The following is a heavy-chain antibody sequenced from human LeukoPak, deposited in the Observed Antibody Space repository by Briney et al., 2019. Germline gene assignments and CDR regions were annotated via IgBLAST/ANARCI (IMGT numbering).Heavy chain of an antibody. Sequence: GGSLRLSCAASGFTFSSYWMTWVRQAPGKGLEWVANIKQDGSEKSYVDSVKGRFTISRDNAKNSLYLQMNSLTAEDTAVYYCARDLGPIYSNIWYGAFDIWGQGTMVTVSS. D-gene: IGHD4-11*01. CDR1: GFTFSSYW. CDR3: ARDLGPIYSNIWYGAFDI. CDR2: IKQDGSEK. J-gene: IGHJ3*02. V-gene: IGHV3-7*01.